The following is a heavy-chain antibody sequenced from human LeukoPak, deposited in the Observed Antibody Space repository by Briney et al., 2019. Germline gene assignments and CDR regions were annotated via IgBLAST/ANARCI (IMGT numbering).Heavy chain of an antibody. CDR1: GGSISSSRYY. V-gene: IGHV4-39*07. CDR3: ARGLHDYGDYVDY. Sequence: SETLFLTCTVSGGSISSSRYYWAWIRQSPGKGLEWIGSLYYSGSAYYNPSLKSRVTISVDTSKNQFSLKLSSVTAADTAVYYCARGLHDYGDYVDYWGQGTLVTVSS. CDR2: LYYSGSA. J-gene: IGHJ4*02. D-gene: IGHD4-17*01.